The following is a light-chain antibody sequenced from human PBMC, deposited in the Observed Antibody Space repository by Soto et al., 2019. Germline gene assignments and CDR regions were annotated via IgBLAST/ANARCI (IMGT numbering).Light chain of an antibody. J-gene: IGKJ4*01. V-gene: IGKV3-20*01. CDR3: QQYASSLLT. Sequence: EVVLTQSPGTLSLSPGERATLSCRASQSVTNNYLAWYRHKPGQAPRCLIYGAAIRSPGIPDRFSGSGSGTDFTLTISRLEPEDFAVYHCQQYASSLLTFGGGTKVEIK. CDR2: GAA. CDR1: QSVTNNY.